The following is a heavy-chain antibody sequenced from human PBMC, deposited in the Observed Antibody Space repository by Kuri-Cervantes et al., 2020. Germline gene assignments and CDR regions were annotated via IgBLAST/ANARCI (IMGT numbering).Heavy chain of an antibody. V-gene: IGHV2-70*11. CDR2: IDWDDDK. J-gene: IGHJ3*02. CDR1: GFSLSTSGMC. D-gene: IGHD1-26*01. Sequence: SGPTLVKPTQTLTLTCTFSGFSLSTSGMCVSWIRQPPGKALEWLARIDWDDDKYYSTSLKTRLTIFKDTSKNQVVLTMTNMDPVDTATYYCARSFAVGATTDAFDIWGQGTMVTVSS. CDR3: ARSFAVGATTDAFDI.